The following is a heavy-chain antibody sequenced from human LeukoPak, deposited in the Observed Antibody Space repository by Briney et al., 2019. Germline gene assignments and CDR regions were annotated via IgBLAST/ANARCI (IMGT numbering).Heavy chain of an antibody. CDR1: GFTFSSFA. V-gene: IGHV3-23*01. CDR3: AKASVRNQPHNRDFDY. D-gene: IGHD2-2*01. J-gene: IGHJ4*02. Sequence: GGSLRLSCAASGFTFSSFAMSWVRQAPGKGLEWVSTFSGSGGSTYYADSVKGRFTISRDNSKNTLYLQMNSLRAEDTAVYYCAKASVRNQPHNRDFDYWGQGTLVTVSS. CDR2: FSGSGGST.